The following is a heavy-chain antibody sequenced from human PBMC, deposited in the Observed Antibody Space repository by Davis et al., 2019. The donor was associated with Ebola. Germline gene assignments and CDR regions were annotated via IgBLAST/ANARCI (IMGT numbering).Heavy chain of an antibody. V-gene: IGHV3-73*01. CDR2: IRSKANSYAT. CDR1: GFTFSGSA. J-gene: IGHJ4*02. Sequence: GESLKISCAASGFTFSGSAMHWVRQASGQGLEWVGRIRSKANSYATAYAASVRGRFTISRDDSKNTAYLQMNSLKTEDTAVYYCTSPSGSYLGYYWGQGTLVTVSS. D-gene: IGHD1-26*01. CDR3: TSPSGSYLGYY.